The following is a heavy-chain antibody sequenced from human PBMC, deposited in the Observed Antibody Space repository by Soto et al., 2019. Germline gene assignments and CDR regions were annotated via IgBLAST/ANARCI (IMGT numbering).Heavy chain of an antibody. CDR3: VTAVRGYNANGDL. V-gene: IGHV3-7*03. D-gene: IGHD5-12*01. CDR2: IKADGTEK. J-gene: IGHJ6*02. Sequence: TGGSLRLSCVGSGFTFSSYWMGWVRQTPGKGLKWVATIKADGTEKYYVDSVKGRFTFSRDNAKTSVYLEMNSLRAEDTAVYYCVTAVRGYNANGDLWGQGTTVTVSS. CDR1: GFTFSSYW.